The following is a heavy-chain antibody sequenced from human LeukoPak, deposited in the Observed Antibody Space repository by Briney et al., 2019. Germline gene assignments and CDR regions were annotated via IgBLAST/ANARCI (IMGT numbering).Heavy chain of an antibody. CDR3: AIQQGSGSPPFDY. Sequence: SETLSLTCTVSGRTISSRGYYWSWIRQPPGKGLEWIGSIYYSGTTYYNPSLKSRVTISVDTSKNQFSLKLCAVTAAGTAVYYCAIQQGSGSPPFDYWGQGTLVSVSS. CDR1: GRTISSRGYY. J-gene: IGHJ4*02. CDR2: IYYSGTT. V-gene: IGHV4-39*01. D-gene: IGHD3-10*01.